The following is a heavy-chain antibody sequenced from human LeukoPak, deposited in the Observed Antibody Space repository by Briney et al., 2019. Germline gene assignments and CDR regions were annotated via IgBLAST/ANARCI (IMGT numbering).Heavy chain of an antibody. D-gene: IGHD1-26*01. CDR1: GFAFSDYY. V-gene: IGHV3-11*06. J-gene: IGHJ4*02. CDR3: ARLASGSYGPLTPFDY. CDR2: ITGSSSYT. Sequence: GGSLRLSCAASGFAFSDYYMSWIRQAPGKGLDWVSYITGSSSYTNYADSVKGRFTISRDNAKNSLYLQMNSLRAEDTAVYYCARLASGSYGPLTPFDYWGQGTLVTVSS.